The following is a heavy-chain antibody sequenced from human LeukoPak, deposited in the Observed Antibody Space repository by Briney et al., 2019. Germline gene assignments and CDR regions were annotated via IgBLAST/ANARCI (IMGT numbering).Heavy chain of an antibody. Sequence: PGGSLRLSCAASGFTFSSYWMHWVRQAPGKGLEWVSVFYVGGATYYADSVKGRFTISRDNSENTLYLQMKSLRAEDTAVYYCARGDGYNFFDYWGQGTLVTVSS. CDR2: FYVGGAT. CDR3: ARGDGYNFFDY. J-gene: IGHJ4*02. D-gene: IGHD5-24*01. V-gene: IGHV3-53*01. CDR1: GFTFSSYW.